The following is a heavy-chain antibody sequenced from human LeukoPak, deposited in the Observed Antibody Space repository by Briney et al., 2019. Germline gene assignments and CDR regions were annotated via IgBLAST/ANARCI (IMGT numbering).Heavy chain of an antibody. Sequence: PSQTLSLTCTVSGDSISSGSYFWSWIRQPAGKGLEWIGRIYITGSTSYNPSLKSRVSISLDTSKNQFSLKLSSVTAADTAVYYCARHGRDGYNYRGVFDNWGQGTLVTVSS. V-gene: IGHV4-61*02. CDR1: GDSISSGSYF. J-gene: IGHJ4*02. CDR3: ARHGRDGYNYRGVFDN. CDR2: IYITGST. D-gene: IGHD5-24*01.